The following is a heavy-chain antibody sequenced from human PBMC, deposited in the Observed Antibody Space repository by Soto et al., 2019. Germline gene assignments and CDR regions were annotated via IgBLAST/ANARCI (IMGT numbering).Heavy chain of an antibody. J-gene: IGHJ4*02. CDR2: IWYDGSNK. V-gene: IGHV3-33*01. Sequence: GGSLRLSCAASGFTFSSYGMHWVRQAPGKGLEWVAVIWYDGSNKYYADSVKGRFTISRDNSKNTLYLQMNSLRAEDTAVYYCARDPTYYYGSGSSILYYFDYWGQGTLVTVSS. CDR3: ARDPTYYYGSGSSILYYFDY. CDR1: GFTFSSYG. D-gene: IGHD3-10*01.